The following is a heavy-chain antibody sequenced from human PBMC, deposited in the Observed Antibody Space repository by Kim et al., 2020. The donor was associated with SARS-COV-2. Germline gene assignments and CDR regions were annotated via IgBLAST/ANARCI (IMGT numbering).Heavy chain of an antibody. CDR3: ARGNGKNSSSSFDY. CDR1: GFTFSSYG. D-gene: IGHD6-6*01. V-gene: IGHV3-33*01. CDR2: IWHDGSNK. Sequence: GGSLRLSCAASGFTFSSYGMHWVRQAPGKGLEWVAVIWHDGSNKYYADSVKGRFTISRDNSKNTLYLQMNSLRAEDTAVYYCARGNGKNSSSSFDYWGQGTLVTVSS. J-gene: IGHJ4*02.